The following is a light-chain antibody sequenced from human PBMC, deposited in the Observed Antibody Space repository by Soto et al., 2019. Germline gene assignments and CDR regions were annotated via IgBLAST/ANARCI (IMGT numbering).Light chain of an antibody. CDR1: QSLVYSDGDTY. J-gene: IGKJ5*01. Sequence: DGVITHSPLSLPFTLLQPSSISCMANQSLVYSDGDTYLSWFQQRPGQSPRRLPPQVSNRDSGVPDRFSGSGSGTDFTLKISSVEADDVAVYYCMQNPPWPITFGQGTRLEIK. V-gene: IGKV2-30*01. CDR3: MQNPPWPIT. CDR2: QVS.